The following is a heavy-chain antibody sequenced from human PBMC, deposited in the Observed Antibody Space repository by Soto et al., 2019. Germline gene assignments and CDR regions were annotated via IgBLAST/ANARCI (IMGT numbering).Heavy chain of an antibody. D-gene: IGHD4-4*01. V-gene: IGHV3-33*01. CDR2: IRSDGSNK. CDR3: ARDGSNKPGFYYGLDV. J-gene: IGHJ6*02. CDR1: GFTFSNNG. Sequence: PGGSLRLSCAASGFTFSNNGMHWVRQAPGKGLEWVAVIRSDGSNKYYADSVKGRFTISRDNSKNTLYFQMNSLTPEDTAVYYCARDGSNKPGFYYGLDVWGRGTTVTVSS.